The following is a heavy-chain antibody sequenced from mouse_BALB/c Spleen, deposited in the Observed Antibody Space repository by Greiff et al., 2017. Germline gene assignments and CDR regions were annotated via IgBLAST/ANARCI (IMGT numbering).Heavy chain of an antibody. J-gene: IGHJ4*01. Sequence: VQLQQSGAELVKPGASVKLSCTASGFNIKDYYMHWVKQRPEQGLEWIGWIDPENGDTEYAPKFQGKATMTADTSSNTAYLQLSSLTSEDTAVYYCRRYDAALYAMDYWGQGTSVTVSS. CDR2: IDPENGDT. CDR1: GFNIKDYY. D-gene: IGHD2-14*01. V-gene: IGHV14-4*02. CDR3: RRYDAALYAMDY.